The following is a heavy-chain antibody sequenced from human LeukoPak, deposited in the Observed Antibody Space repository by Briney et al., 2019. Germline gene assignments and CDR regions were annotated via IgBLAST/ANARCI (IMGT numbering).Heavy chain of an antibody. V-gene: IGHV3-30*04. CDR2: ISYDGSDK. J-gene: IGHJ3*02. D-gene: IGHD1/OR15-1a*01. Sequence: GGSLRLSCAASRFTFSNYSIHWVRQAPGKGLDWVAVISYDGSDKYYADSVKGRFTISRDNSGNTLYLQMNSLRAEDTAVYYCARDGTNSAFDIWGQGTMVTVSS. CDR3: ARDGTNSAFDI. CDR1: RFTFSNYS.